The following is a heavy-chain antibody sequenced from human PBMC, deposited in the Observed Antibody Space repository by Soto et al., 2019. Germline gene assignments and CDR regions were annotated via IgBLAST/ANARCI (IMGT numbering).Heavy chain of an antibody. V-gene: IGHV4-59*01. CDR1: GGSISSYY. Sequence: QVQLQESGPGLVKPSETLSLTCTVSGGSISSYYWSWIRQPPGKGLEWIGYIYYSGSTNYNPSLKSRVTISVDTSKNQFSLKLSSVTAADTAVYYCAREIAVAGPSDYWGQGTLVTVSS. J-gene: IGHJ4*02. CDR3: AREIAVAGPSDY. D-gene: IGHD6-19*01. CDR2: IYYSGST.